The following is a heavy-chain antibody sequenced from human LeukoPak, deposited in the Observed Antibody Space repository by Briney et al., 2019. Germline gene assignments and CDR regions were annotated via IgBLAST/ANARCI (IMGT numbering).Heavy chain of an antibody. V-gene: IGHV3-30*02. D-gene: IGHD6-13*01. CDR2: IWNDGSQT. CDR3: AKGDYSSPPY. J-gene: IGHJ3*01. Sequence: GGSLRLSCGATGFAFRTYGMHWVRQAPGKGLEWVAFIWNDGSQTYYADSVKGRFTISRDNSKNTLYLQMNSLRAEDTAVYYCAKGDYSSPPYWGQGTMVTVSS. CDR1: GFAFRTYG.